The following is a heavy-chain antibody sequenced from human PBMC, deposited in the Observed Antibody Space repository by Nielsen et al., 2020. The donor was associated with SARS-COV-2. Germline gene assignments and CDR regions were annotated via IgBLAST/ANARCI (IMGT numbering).Heavy chain of an antibody. Sequence: ASVKVSCKASGYTFTSYYMHWVRQAPGQGLEWMGIINPSGGSTSYAQKFQGRVTMTRDTSTSTAYMELSSLRSEDTAVYYCATHCGDCYPGLDFDYWGQGTLVTVSS. D-gene: IGHD2-21*02. CDR3: ATHCGDCYPGLDFDY. J-gene: IGHJ4*02. V-gene: IGHV1-46*01. CDR2: INPSGGST. CDR1: GYTFTSYY.